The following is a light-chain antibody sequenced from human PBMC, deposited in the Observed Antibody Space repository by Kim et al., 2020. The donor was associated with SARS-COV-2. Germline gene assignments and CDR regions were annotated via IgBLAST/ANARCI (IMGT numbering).Light chain of an antibody. Sequence: SAAVGNRVNVTCRASQSVSTSVNWYQQQPGKAPKLLIYAVSTLESGVPSRFTASGSGTDFTLTISSLQPEDFAVYYCQQSHDFPYSFGQGTKLEI. J-gene: IGKJ2*03. CDR2: AVS. CDR3: QQSHDFPYS. V-gene: IGKV1-39*01. CDR1: QSVSTS.